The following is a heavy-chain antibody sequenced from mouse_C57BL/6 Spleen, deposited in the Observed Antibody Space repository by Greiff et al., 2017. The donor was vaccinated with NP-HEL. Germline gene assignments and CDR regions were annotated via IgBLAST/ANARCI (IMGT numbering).Heavy chain of an antibody. Sequence: QVQLQQPGAELVMPGASVKLSCKASGYTFTSYWMHWVKQRPGQGLEWIGEIDPSDSYTNYNQKFKGKFTLTVDKSSSTAYMQLSSLTSEDSAVYYCARLYSNYTENYFDYWGQGTTLTVSS. J-gene: IGHJ2*01. V-gene: IGHV1-69*01. CDR1: GYTFTSYW. CDR2: IDPSDSYT. D-gene: IGHD2-5*01. CDR3: ARLYSNYTENYFDY.